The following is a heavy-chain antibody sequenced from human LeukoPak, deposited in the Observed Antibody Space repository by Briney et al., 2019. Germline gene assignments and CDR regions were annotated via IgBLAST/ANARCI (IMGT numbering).Heavy chain of an antibody. V-gene: IGHV6-1*01. D-gene: IGHD4-17*01. CDR1: GDSVSSNSAA. CDR2: TYYKSKWYN. J-gene: IGHJ5*02. CDR3: AREVDYGPNWFGP. Sequence: SQTLSLTCAISGDSVSSNSAAWTWIRQSPSRGLEWLGRTYYKSKWYNDYAVSAKSRITINPDTSKNQFSLQLNSVTPEDTAIYYCAREVDYGPNWFGPWGQGTLVTVSS.